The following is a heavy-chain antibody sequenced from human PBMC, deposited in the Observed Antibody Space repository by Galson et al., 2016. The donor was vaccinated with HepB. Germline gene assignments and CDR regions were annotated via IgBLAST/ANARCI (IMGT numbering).Heavy chain of an antibody. V-gene: IGHV3-23*01. CDR3: VRGGYEDGSFFDY. Sequence: LRLSCAASGFTFSSYAMSWVRQAPGKGLEWGSSISYNGGATSYADSVKGRFTISRDNSKNTLYLQMNTLRAEDTAVYYCVRGGYEDGSFFDYWGQGTLVTISS. CDR2: ISYNGGAT. J-gene: IGHJ4*01. CDR1: GFTFSSYA. D-gene: IGHD5-18*01.